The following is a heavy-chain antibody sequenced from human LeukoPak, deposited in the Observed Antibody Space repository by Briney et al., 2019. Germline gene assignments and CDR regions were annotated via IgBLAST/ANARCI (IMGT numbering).Heavy chain of an antibody. Sequence: GGSLRLSCAASGFTFDDYGMSWVRQAPGKGLEWVSGINWNGGSTGYADSVKGRFTISRDNSKSTLSLQVNSLRAEDTAIYYCATYRQVLLPFESWGQGTLVTVSS. D-gene: IGHD2-8*02. CDR1: GFTFDDYG. CDR2: INWNGGST. J-gene: IGHJ4*02. CDR3: ATYRQVLLPFES. V-gene: IGHV3-20*04.